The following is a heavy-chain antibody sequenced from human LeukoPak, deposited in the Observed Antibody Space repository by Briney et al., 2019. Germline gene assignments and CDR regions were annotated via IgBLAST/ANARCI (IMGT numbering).Heavy chain of an antibody. CDR3: ARDIPRGYCSSTSCGMDV. CDR2: IYSGGST. Sequence: PGGSLRLSCIVSGYTLSSRWMMWVRQAPGKGLEWVSVIYSGGSTYYADSVKGRFTISRDNSKNTLYLQMNSLRAEDTAVYYCARDIPRGYCSSTSCGMDVWGQGTTVTVSS. CDR1: GYTLSSRW. J-gene: IGHJ6*02. V-gene: IGHV3-53*01. D-gene: IGHD2-2*01.